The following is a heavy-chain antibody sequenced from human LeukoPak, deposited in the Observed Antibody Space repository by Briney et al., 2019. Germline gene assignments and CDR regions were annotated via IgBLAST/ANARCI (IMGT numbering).Heavy chain of an antibody. J-gene: IGHJ6*03. CDR1: GYSFTTYW. Sequence: GESLKISCKGSGYSFTTYWIAWVRQMPRKGLEWMGVIYPGDSDIRYSPSFQGQVTISADKSISTAYLQWSSLKASDSAMYYCARHRGSGSGYYFYMDVWGKGTTVTVSS. D-gene: IGHD6-25*01. CDR3: ARHRGSGSGYYFYMDV. CDR2: IYPGDSDI. V-gene: IGHV5-51*01.